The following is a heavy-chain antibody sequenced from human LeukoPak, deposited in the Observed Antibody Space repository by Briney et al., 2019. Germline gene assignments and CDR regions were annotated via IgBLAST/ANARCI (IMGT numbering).Heavy chain of an antibody. V-gene: IGHV1-18*01. Sequence: ASVKVSCKASGYTFTNYGINWVRQAPGQGLEWMGWISAYNGNANYAQKLQGRVTMTTDTSTTTAYMELSSLRSDDTAIYYCARGRPESPFDPWGQGTLVTVSS. CDR3: ARGRPESPFDP. D-gene: IGHD1-1*01. CDR2: ISAYNGNA. CDR1: GYTFTNYG. J-gene: IGHJ5*02.